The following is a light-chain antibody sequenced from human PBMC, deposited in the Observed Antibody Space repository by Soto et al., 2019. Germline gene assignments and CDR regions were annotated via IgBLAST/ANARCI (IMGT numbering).Light chain of an antibody. CDR2: GAS. Sequence: MVLTQSRATLSVSPGERATLSCRSSQSVSSNLAWYQQKPGQAPRLLIYGASTRATGIPARFSGSGSGTEFTLTISSLQSEDFAVYYCQQYNNWPPWTFGQGTKVDIK. CDR1: QSVSSN. CDR3: QQYNNWPPWT. V-gene: IGKV3-15*01. J-gene: IGKJ1*01.